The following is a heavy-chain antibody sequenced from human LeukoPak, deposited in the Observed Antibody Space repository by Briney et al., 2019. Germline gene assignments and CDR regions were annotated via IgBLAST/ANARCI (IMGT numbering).Heavy chain of an antibody. Sequence: GGSLRLSCAASGFTFSSYAMSWVRQAPGKGLEWVSVISGSGESTNYADSVKGRFTISRDNSMNRLYLKMNALRAEDTAVYYCAKVGGSPDFDSWGQGALVTVSS. CDR1: GFTFSSYA. V-gene: IGHV3-23*01. CDR2: ISGSGEST. J-gene: IGHJ4*02. D-gene: IGHD1-26*01. CDR3: AKVGGSPDFDS.